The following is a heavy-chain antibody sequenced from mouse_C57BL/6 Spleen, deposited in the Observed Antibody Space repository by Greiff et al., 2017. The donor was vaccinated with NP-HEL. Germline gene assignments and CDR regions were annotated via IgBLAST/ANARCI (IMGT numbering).Heavy chain of an antibody. CDR3: SDGDWDGDYYAMDY. D-gene: IGHD4-1*01. CDR1: GFNIKNTY. CDR2: IDPANGNT. Sequence: EVKLMESVAELVRPGASVKLSCTASGFNIKNTYMHWVKQRPEQGLEWIGRIDPANGNTKYAPKFQGKATITADTSSNTAYLQLSSRTSEDTAIYYCSDGDWDGDYYAMDYLGQGSAVTVAS. V-gene: IGHV14-3*01. J-gene: IGHJ4*01.